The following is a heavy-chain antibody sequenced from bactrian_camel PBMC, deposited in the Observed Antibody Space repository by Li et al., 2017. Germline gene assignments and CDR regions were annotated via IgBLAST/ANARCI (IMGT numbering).Heavy chain of an antibody. CDR2: IYSDGSHT. Sequence: HVQLVESGGGLVQPGGSLRLSCAASGFTFTTNYMSWVRQAPGKGLEWVSSIYSDGSHTYYADSVKGRFTISRDNAKNTVYLQINSLKSEDTALYYCATLHGGNWANPRYFGYWGQGTQVTVS. CDR3: ATLHGGNWANPRYFGY. V-gene: IGHV3-2*01. CDR1: GFTFTTNY. D-gene: IGHD6*01. J-gene: IGHJ6*01.